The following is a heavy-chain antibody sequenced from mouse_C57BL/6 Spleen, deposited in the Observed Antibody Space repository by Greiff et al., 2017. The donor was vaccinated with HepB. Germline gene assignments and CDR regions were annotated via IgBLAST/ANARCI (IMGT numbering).Heavy chain of an antibody. CDR3: TRDYHDYDRDYFGY. Sequence: VQLQESGAELVRPGASVPLSCKASGYTFPDYELHWVKQTPVHGLEWIGAIDPETGGTAYNQKFKGKAILTADKSSSTAYMELRSLTSEDSAVYYCTRDYHDYDRDYFGYWGQGTTLTDSS. CDR2: IDPETGGT. J-gene: IGHJ2*01. V-gene: IGHV1-15*01. D-gene: IGHD2-4*01. CDR1: GYTFPDYE.